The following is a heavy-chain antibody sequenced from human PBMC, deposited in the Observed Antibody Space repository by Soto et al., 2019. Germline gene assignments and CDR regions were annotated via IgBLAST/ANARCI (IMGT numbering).Heavy chain of an antibody. D-gene: IGHD2-21*01. CDR2: ITPMIGTT. CDR3: ARDASVRTSDFGY. Sequence: QVHLVQYGAEVKRPGSSVRVSCRASGGTLYTYAFTWVRQAPGQGLEWLGGITPMIGTTKYEQKFHDRVTYSADESATKTDMKQSNRSSEETAVYYCARDASVRTSDFGYWGQGTLITVSS. J-gene: IGHJ4*02. V-gene: IGHV1-69*01. CDR1: GGTLYTYA.